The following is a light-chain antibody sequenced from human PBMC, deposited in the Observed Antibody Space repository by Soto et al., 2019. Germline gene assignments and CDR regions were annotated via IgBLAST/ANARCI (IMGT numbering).Light chain of an antibody. J-gene: IGKJ1*01. CDR3: QQSYSTPGT. CDR2: AAS. V-gene: IGKV1-39*01. CDR1: QSISSY. Sequence: DIQMTQSPSTLSASGGDRVTITCRESQSISSYLNWYQQKPGKAPKLLIYAASSLQSGVPSRFSGSGSGTDFTLTISSLQPEDFATYYCQQSYSTPGTFGQGTKVDIK.